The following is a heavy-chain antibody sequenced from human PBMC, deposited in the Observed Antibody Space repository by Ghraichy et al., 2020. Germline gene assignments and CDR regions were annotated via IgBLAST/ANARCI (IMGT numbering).Heavy chain of an antibody. CDR3: ARDSDFWNGMVV. CDR1: KFTLSSYG. CDR2: ISRSSSYP. J-gene: IGHJ6*02. V-gene: IGHV3-21*01. Sequence: GESLNISCAASKFTLSSYGMNWVRQAPGKGLEWVSCISRSSSYPHYADSVKGRFTISRDNAKNSLYLQMNSLRVEDTAVYYCARDSDFWNGMVVWGQGTTVTVSS. D-gene: IGHD3-3*01.